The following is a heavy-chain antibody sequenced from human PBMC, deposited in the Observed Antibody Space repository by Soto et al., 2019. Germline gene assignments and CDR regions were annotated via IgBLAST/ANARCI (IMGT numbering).Heavy chain of an antibody. Sequence: PGGSLRLSCAASRFSLGDYSMSWVRQAPGKGLEWVSAISPRGEKTYVADSVKGRFTISRDNPRNTLYLQMNSLRAEDTAVYYCAKGSGKSRPYYFDHWGQGTQVTVSS. V-gene: IGHV3-23*01. CDR1: RFSLGDYS. CDR2: ISPRGEKT. D-gene: IGHD6-13*01. J-gene: IGHJ4*02. CDR3: AKGSGKSRPYYFDH.